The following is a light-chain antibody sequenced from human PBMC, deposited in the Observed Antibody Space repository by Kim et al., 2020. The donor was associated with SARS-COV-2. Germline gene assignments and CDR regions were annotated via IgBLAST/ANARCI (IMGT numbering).Light chain of an antibody. Sequence: SVSPGQTATITCFGDILGGKFASWYHQRPDHSPLLVIYRDDKRASNIPERFSGSNSGNTATLTISGTQTLDEADYYCQTWASGTVVFGGGTQLTVL. CDR1: ILGGKF. CDR3: QTWASGTVV. CDR2: RDD. J-gene: IGLJ2*01. V-gene: IGLV3-1*01.